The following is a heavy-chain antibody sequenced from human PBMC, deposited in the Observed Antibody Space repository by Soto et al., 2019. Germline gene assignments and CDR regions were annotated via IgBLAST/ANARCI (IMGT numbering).Heavy chain of an antibody. Sequence: GGSLRLSCAASGFTYSSYKMNWVRQAPGKGLEWVSYISSSGSTIYYADAVKGRFTISRDNAKNSLYLQMNSLRAEDTAVYYCARGGYDFRVFDYWGQGTLVTVSS. J-gene: IGHJ4*02. CDR2: ISSSGSTI. D-gene: IGHD5-12*01. CDR3: ARGGYDFRVFDY. CDR1: GFTYSSYK. V-gene: IGHV3-48*03.